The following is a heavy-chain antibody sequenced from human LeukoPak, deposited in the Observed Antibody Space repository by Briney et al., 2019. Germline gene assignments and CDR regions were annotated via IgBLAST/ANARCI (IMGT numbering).Heavy chain of an antibody. D-gene: IGHD1-26*01. CDR2: ISYSGST. V-gene: IGHV4-61*05. J-gene: IGHJ4*02. Sequence: SETLSLTCTVSGGSISSSSYYWSWIRQPPGKGLEWIGYISYSGSTNYNPSLKSRVTISVDRSKNQFSLKLSSVTAADTAVYYCARTVGATGFDYWGQGTLVTVSS. CDR3: ARTVGATGFDY. CDR1: GGSISSSSYY.